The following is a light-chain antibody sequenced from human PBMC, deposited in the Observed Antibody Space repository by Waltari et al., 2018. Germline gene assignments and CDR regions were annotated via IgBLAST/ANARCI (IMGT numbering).Light chain of an antibody. CDR2: KIS. Sequence: VVLTQSPLSLPVTPGQPASIPCTSRQSLVYSDGNTYLIWFQQRPGQSPRRLLYKISNRDSGVPDRFSGSGSGTDSTLKISRVEAEDVGIYYCMHGGHWPYTFGQGTELEIE. V-gene: IGKV2-30*01. J-gene: IGKJ2*01. CDR3: MHGGHWPYT. CDR1: QSLVYSDGNTY.